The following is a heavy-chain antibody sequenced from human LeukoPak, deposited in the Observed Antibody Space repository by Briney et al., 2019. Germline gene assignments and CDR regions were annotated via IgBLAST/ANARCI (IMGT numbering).Heavy chain of an antibody. Sequence: GGSLRLSCAASGFTVSSNYMSWVRQAPGKGLEWVSVIYSGGSTYYADSVKGRFTISRDNSKNTLYLQMNSLRAEDTAVYYCARARFPYYYGSGSYYYYGMDVWGQGTTVTVSS. CDR2: IYSGGST. D-gene: IGHD3-10*01. V-gene: IGHV3-66*01. CDR1: GFTVSSNY. J-gene: IGHJ6*02. CDR3: ARARFPYYYGSGSYYYYGMDV.